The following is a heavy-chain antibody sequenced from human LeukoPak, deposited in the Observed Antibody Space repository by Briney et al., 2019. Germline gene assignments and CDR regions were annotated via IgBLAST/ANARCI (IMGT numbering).Heavy chain of an antibody. CDR2: IYYSGST. J-gene: IGHJ4*02. D-gene: IGHD2-21*02. V-gene: IGHV4-31*03. CDR3: ARDRGCGGDCYYVDC. CDR1: GGSISSGAYC. Sequence: SQTLSLTCSVSGGSISSGAYCWSWIRQHPGEGLEWIGYIYYSGSTDYNPSLKSRVTISVDTSKNQFSLKLSSVTAADTAVYYCARDRGCGGDCYYVDCWGQGTVVTVSA.